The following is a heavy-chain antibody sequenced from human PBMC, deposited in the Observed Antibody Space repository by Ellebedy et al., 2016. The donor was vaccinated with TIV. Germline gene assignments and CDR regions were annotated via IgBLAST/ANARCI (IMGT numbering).Heavy chain of an antibody. J-gene: IGHJ4*02. V-gene: IGHV1-2*02. CDR2: INPKSGDT. Sequence: AASVKVSCKASGYTFTGYYIHWVRQAPGQGLEWMAWINPKSGDTNYPQKFQGRVTLTRDTSISTAYMQLSRLRSDDTAVYYCARGSGKAARRYYFDHWGQGALVTVSS. CDR1: GYTFTGYY. D-gene: IGHD6-6*01. CDR3: ARGSGKAARRYYFDH.